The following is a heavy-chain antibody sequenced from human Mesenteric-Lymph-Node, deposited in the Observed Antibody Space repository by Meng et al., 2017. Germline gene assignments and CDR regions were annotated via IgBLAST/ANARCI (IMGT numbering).Heavy chain of an antibody. CDR1: GASISRSNW. V-gene: IGHV4-4*02. J-gene: IGHJ4*02. CDR3: ARSPYSGSALPFFDY. D-gene: IGHD1-26*01. CDR2: INHSGST. Sequence: QVQLQGSGPGLVKPSGTLSLTCAVSGASISRSNWWTWVRQPPGKGLEWIGEINHSGSTNYNPSLKSRVTISGDTSNKQFSLKLTSVTAADTAVYYCARSPYSGSALPFFDYWGQGSLVTVSS.